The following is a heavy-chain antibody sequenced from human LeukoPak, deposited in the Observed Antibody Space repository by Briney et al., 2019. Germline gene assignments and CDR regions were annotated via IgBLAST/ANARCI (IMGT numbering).Heavy chain of an antibody. D-gene: IGHD2-21*02. CDR3: AKSAPYCGGDCSDALDC. V-gene: IGHV3-43D*03. CDR1: GFTFSSYA. Sequence: GGSLRLSCAASGFTFSSYAMHWVRQAPGKGLEWVSLISWDGGSTYYADSVKGRFTISRDNSKNSLYLQMNSLRAEDTALYYCAKSAPYCGGDCSDALDCWGQGTLVTVSS. CDR2: ISWDGGST. J-gene: IGHJ4*02.